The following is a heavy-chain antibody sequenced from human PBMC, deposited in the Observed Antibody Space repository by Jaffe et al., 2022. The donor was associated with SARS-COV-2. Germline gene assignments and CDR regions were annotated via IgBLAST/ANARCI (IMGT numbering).Heavy chain of an antibody. Sequence: QVQLVESGGGVVQPGRSLRLSCAASGFTFSSFAMHWVRQAPGKGLEWVAVISNDGSKKYYADSVKGRFTISRDNSKNTLYLQMNSLRPEDTSLYHCAREGVGTLRGPCFDYWGQGTLVTVSS. J-gene: IGHJ4*02. CDR2: ISNDGSKK. D-gene: IGHD1-26*01. V-gene: IGHV3-30-3*01. CDR3: AREGVGTLRGPCFDY. CDR1: GFTFSSFA.